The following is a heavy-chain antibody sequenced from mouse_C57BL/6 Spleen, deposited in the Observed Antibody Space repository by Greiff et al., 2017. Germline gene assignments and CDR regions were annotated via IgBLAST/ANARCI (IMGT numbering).Heavy chain of an antibody. J-gene: IGHJ2*01. Sequence: QVQLQQSGPGLVQPSQSLSITCTVSGFSLTSYGVHWVRQSPGKGLEWLGVIWRGGSTDYNAAFMSRLSLTKDNSKSQVFFKMNSLQADDTAIYYCAKTYYYGSSYVLDDWGQGTTLTVSS. D-gene: IGHD1-1*01. CDR2: IWRGGST. CDR1: GFSLTSYG. CDR3: AKTYYYGSSYVLDD. V-gene: IGHV2-5*01.